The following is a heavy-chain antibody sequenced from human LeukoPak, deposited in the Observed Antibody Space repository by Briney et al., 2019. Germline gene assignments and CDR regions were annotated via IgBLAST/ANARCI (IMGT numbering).Heavy chain of an antibody. D-gene: IGHD5-18*01. Sequence: SVKVSCKASGGTFSSYAISWVRQAPGQGLEWMGGIIPIFGTANYAQKFQGRVTITADESMSTAYMVLSSLRSEDTAVYYCARGTWEDTASFYYYYGMDVWGQGTTVTVSS. J-gene: IGHJ6*02. V-gene: IGHV1-69*13. CDR1: GGTFSSYA. CDR3: ARGTWEDTASFYYYYGMDV. CDR2: IIPIFGTA.